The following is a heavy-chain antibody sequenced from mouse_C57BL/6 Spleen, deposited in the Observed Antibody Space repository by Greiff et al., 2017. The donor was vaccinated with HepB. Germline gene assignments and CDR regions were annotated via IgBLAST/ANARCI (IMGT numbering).Heavy chain of an antibody. CDR3: VRLTWSYWYFDV. D-gene: IGHD4-1*01. CDR1: GFSFNTYA. V-gene: IGHV10-1*01. Sequence: EVQGVESGGGLVQPKGSLKLSCAASGFSFNTYAMNWVRQAPGKGLEWVARIRSKSNNYATYYADSVKDRFTISRDDSESMLYLQMNNLKTEDTAMYYCVRLTWSYWYFDVWGTGTTVTVSS. J-gene: IGHJ1*03. CDR2: IRSKSNNYAT.